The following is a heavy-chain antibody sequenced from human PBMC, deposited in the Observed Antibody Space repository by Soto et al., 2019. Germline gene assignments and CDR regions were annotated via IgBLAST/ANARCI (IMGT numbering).Heavy chain of an antibody. Sequence: VKVSCKASGYTFTSYGISWVRQAPGQGLEWMGWISAYNGNTNYAQKLQGRVTMTTDTSTSTVFMELNSLRYEDTAVYYCARHLAAGDSWGQGTLVTVSS. V-gene: IGHV1-18*01. J-gene: IGHJ4*02. CDR2: ISAYNGNT. CDR1: GYTFTSYG. CDR3: ARHLAAGDS. D-gene: IGHD6-25*01.